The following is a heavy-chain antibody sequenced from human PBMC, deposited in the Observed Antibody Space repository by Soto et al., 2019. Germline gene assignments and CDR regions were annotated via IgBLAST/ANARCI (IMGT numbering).Heavy chain of an antibody. J-gene: IGHJ4*02. V-gene: IGHV3-30-3*01. Sequence: PGGSLRLSCAASGFTFSWNGMHWVRQAPGKGLEWVAVISNAGTEEYYADSVKGRFTVSRDNSKNTLYLQMSSLRAEDTAVYYCAKDFVGTKADFFDYWGQGTLVTVSS. CDR2: ISNAGTEE. CDR1: GFTFSWNG. CDR3: AKDFVGTKADFFDY. D-gene: IGHD1-26*01.